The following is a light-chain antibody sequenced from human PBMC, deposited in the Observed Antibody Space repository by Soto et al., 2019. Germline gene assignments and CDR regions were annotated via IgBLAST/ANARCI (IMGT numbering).Light chain of an antibody. J-gene: IGKJ2*01. V-gene: IGKV3-20*01. CDR1: QSVSSTY. CDR2: GAS. Sequence: EIVLTQSPGTLSLSPGERATLSCRASQSVSSTYLAWYQQKPGQAPRLLIYGASSRATGIPDRLSGSGSGTDFTLTISRLEPEDFASYYCQQYGSSPYTFGQGTKLEIK. CDR3: QQYGSSPYT.